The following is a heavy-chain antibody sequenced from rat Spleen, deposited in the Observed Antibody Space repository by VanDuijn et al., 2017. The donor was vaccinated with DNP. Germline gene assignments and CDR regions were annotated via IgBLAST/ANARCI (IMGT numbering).Heavy chain of an antibody. CDR3: VRPHYYYGSYPQY. Sequence: EVKQVETGDGLVQPGRSLKRSCAASGCHFSAYYRAWGRQALTKGMEWVAYISYDGGKTNYGDSVKGRFTISRDNAKSTLYLQMNSLRSEDTATYHCVRPHYYYGSYPQYWGQGVMVTVSS. CDR1: GCHFSAYY. V-gene: IGHV5-22*01. CDR2: ISYDGGKT. J-gene: IGHJ2*01. D-gene: IGHD1-12*02.